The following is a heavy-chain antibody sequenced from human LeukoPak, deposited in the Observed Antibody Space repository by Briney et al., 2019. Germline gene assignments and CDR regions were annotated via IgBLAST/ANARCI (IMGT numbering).Heavy chain of an antibody. CDR1: GFTFSSYG. V-gene: IGHV3-30*02. CDR2: IRYDGSNK. CDR3: AKSPGYCSSTSCYRKDYFDY. J-gene: IGHJ4*02. Sequence: TGGSLRLSCAASGFTFSSYGMHWVRQAPGKGLDWVAFIRYDGSNKYYADSVKGRFTISRDNSKNTLYLQMNSLRAEDTAVYYCAKSPGYCSSTSCYRKDYFDYWGQGTLVTVSS. D-gene: IGHD2-2*02.